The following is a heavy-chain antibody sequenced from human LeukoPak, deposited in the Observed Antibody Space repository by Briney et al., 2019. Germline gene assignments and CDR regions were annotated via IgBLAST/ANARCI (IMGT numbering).Heavy chain of an antibody. CDR3: ARDRGYYYDSSGYSPYDY. CDR1: GYTFTSYD. J-gene: IGHJ4*02. D-gene: IGHD3-22*01. V-gene: IGHV1-46*01. Sequence: GASVKVSCKASGYTFTSYDINWVRQAPGQGLEWMGIINPSGGSTSYAQKFQGRVTMTRDTSTSTVYMELSSLRSEDTAVYYCARDRGYYYDSSGYSPYDYWGQGTLVTVSS. CDR2: INPSGGST.